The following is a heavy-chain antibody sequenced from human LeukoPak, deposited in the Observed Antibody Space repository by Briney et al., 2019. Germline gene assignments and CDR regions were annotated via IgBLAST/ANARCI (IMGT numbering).Heavy chain of an antibody. V-gene: IGHV4-39*01. Sequence: SETLSLTCTVSGGSISSSSYYWGWIRQPPGKGLEWIGGIYYSGSTYYNPSFKSRVIASIDTSKDQFSLKLNSVTAGDTAVYYCARHVDMTTVNYYYLDVWGKGTTVTVSS. J-gene: IGHJ6*03. D-gene: IGHD4-11*01. CDR1: GGSISSSSYY. CDR3: ARHVDMTTVNYYYLDV. CDR2: IYYSGST.